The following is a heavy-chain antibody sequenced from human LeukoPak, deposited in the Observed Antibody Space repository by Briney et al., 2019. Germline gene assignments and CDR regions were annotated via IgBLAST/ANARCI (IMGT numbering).Heavy chain of an antibody. CDR2: IYYSGST. Sequence: SQTLSLTCTVSGGSISSGDYYWSWIRQPPGKGLEWIGYIYYSGSTYYNPSLKSRVTISVDTSKNQFSLKLSSVTAADTAVYYYARDLSSGYYRYYFDYWGQGTLVTVSS. CDR3: ARDLSSGYYRYYFDY. J-gene: IGHJ4*02. CDR1: GGSISSGDYY. V-gene: IGHV4-30-4*08. D-gene: IGHD3-22*01.